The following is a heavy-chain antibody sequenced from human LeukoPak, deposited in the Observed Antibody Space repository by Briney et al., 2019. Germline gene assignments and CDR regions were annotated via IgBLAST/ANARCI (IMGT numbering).Heavy chain of an antibody. CDR2: IYTSGST. CDR1: GGSISSGSYY. V-gene: IGHV4-61*02. D-gene: IGHD1-14*01. CDR3: ARGAPTNYYYYYMDV. J-gene: IGHJ6*03. Sequence: SQTLSLTCTVSGGSISSGSYYWSWIRQPAGKGLEWIGRIYTSGSTNYNPSLKSRVTISVDTSKNQFSLKLSSVTAADTAVYYCARGAPTNYYYYYMDVWGKGTTVTVSS.